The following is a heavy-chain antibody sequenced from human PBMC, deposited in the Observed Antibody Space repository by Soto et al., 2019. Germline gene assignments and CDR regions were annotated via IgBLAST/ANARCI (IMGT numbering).Heavy chain of an antibody. Sequence: GGSLRLSCAASGFTFSSYWMSWVRQAPGKGLEWVANIKQDGSEKYYVDSVKGRFTISRDNAKNSLYLQMNSLRAEDTAVYYCARDGSGGSYQGDFDYWGQGTLVTVSS. CDR2: IKQDGSEK. CDR1: GFTFSSYW. V-gene: IGHV3-7*05. CDR3: ARDGSGGSYQGDFDY. J-gene: IGHJ4*02. D-gene: IGHD1-26*01.